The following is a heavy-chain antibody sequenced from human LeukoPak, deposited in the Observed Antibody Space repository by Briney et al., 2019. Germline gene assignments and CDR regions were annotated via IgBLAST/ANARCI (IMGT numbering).Heavy chain of an antibody. CDR1: GGSFSGYY. CDR3: ARTYYDFWSGHKGAFDI. CDR2: INHSGST. Sequence: SETLSLTCAVYGGSFSGYYWSWMRQPPGKGLEWIGEINHSGSTNYNPSLKSRVTISVDTSKNQFSLKLSSVTAADTAVYYCARTYYDFWSGHKGAFDIWGQGTMVSVSS. D-gene: IGHD3-3*01. J-gene: IGHJ3*02. V-gene: IGHV4-34*01.